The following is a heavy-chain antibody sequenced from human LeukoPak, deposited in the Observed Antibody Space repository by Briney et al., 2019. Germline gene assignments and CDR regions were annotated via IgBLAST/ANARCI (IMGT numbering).Heavy chain of an antibody. CDR3: ARGRTGDVDY. J-gene: IGHJ4*02. V-gene: IGHV3-48*01. Sequence: TGGSLRLSCAASGFTFSSYSMNWVRQAPGKGLEWVSYISSSSSTIYYADSVKGRFTISRDNAKNSLYLQMNSLRVEDTAVYYCARGRTGDVDYWGQGTLVTVSS. CDR1: GFTFSSYS. CDR2: ISSSSSTI. D-gene: IGHD7-27*01.